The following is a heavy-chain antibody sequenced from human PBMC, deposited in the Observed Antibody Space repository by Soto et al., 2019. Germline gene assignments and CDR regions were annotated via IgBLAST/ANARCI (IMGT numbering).Heavy chain of an antibody. V-gene: IGHV3-7*01. CDR3: ARDVGYDYVN. CDR1: GFTFSSYW. D-gene: IGHD5-12*01. J-gene: IGHJ4*02. Sequence: GGSLRLSCAVSGFTFSSYWMSWVRQAPGKGLGWVATIKQDGSEKYYVDSVKGRFTISRDNAENPLYLQMNSLSAEDTAVYFCARDVGYDYVNWGQGTLVTVSS. CDR2: IKQDGSEK.